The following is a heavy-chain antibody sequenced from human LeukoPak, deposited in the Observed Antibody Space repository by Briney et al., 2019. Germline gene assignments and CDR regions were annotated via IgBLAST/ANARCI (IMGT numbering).Heavy chain of an antibody. Sequence: PSETLSLTCTVSGGSISSGDYYWSWIRQPPGKGLEWIGYIYYSGSTYHNPSLKSRVTISVDTSKNQFSLKLSSVTAADTAVYYCARDPRTAYCGGDCYPAWGQGTLVTVSS. V-gene: IGHV4-30-4*01. D-gene: IGHD2-21*02. CDR2: IYYSGST. CDR1: GGSISSGDYY. J-gene: IGHJ5*02. CDR3: ARDPRTAYCGGDCYPA.